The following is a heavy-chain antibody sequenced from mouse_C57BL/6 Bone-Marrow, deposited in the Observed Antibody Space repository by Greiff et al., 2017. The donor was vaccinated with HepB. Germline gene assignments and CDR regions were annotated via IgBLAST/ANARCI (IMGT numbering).Heavy chain of an antibody. CDR3: PRDYGSPYYYAMDY. CDR1: GFTFSSYA. Sequence: EVKLVESGGGLVKPGGSLKLSCAASGFTFSSYAMSWVRQTPEKRLEWVATISDGGSYTYYPDNVKGRFTISRDNAKNNLYLQMSHLKSEDTAMYYCPRDYGSPYYYAMDYWGQGTSVTVSS. J-gene: IGHJ4*01. D-gene: IGHD1-1*01. V-gene: IGHV5-4*01. CDR2: ISDGGSYT.